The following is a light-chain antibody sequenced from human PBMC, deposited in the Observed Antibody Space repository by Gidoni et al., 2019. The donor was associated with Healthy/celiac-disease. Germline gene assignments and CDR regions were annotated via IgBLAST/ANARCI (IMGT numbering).Light chain of an antibody. CDR3: QQSYSTPYT. Sequence: DIQMTQSPSSLSASVGDRVTITCRASQSISGYLNWYQQKPGKAPKFLIYAASSLQSGVPSRFSGSGSGTDFTLTISSLQPEDFATYYCQQSYSTPYTFXXXTKLEIK. V-gene: IGKV1-39*01. CDR2: AAS. CDR1: QSISGY. J-gene: IGKJ2*01.